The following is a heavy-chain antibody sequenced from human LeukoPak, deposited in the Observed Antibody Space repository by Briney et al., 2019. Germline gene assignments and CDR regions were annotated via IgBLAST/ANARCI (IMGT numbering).Heavy chain of an antibody. Sequence: SETLSLTCTVSGGSIGSGGYYWSWIRQHPGKGLEWIGYIYYSGSTYYNPSLKSRVTISVDTSKNQFSLKLSSVTAADTAVYYCATLWFGELTSDYWGQGTLVTVSS. V-gene: IGHV4-31*03. J-gene: IGHJ4*02. CDR3: ATLWFGELTSDY. D-gene: IGHD3-10*01. CDR2: IYYSGST. CDR1: GGSIGSGGYY.